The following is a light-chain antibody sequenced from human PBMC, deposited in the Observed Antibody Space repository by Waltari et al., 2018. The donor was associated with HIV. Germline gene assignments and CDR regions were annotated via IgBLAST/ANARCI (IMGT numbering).Light chain of an antibody. CDR1: STDSRFYQY. V-gene: IGLV2-14*03. J-gene: IGLJ2*01. CDR2: DIK. CDR3: ASNRLDYTLI. Sequence: QSALTQPASVSGFLGQSINISCTGISTDSRFYQYLHWYQQYPAKLPSLIIFDIKKRPSGVSDYFSGARSGNSASLTFSGLQSGDEAHYYCASNRLDYTLIFGGGTKLTVL.